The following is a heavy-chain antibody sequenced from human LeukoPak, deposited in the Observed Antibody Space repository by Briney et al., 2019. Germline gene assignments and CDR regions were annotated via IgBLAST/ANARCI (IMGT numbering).Heavy chain of an antibody. Sequence: ETLSLTCTVSGGSISSSSYYWGWIRQPPGKGLEWVSSISSSSSYIYYTDSVKGRFTISRDNAKNSLYLQMNSLRAEDTAVYYCARDRSPEGFDYWGQGTLVTVSS. J-gene: IGHJ4*02. CDR2: ISSSSSYI. CDR3: ARDRSPEGFDY. V-gene: IGHV3-21*01. D-gene: IGHD3-16*02. CDR1: GGSISSSS.